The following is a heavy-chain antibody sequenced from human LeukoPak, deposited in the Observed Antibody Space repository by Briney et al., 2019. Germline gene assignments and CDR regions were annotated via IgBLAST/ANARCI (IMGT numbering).Heavy chain of an antibody. V-gene: IGHV1-69*13. CDR1: GGTFSSYA. D-gene: IGHD3-22*01. Sequence: WASVKVSCKASGGTFSSYAISWVRQAPGQGLEWMGGIIPIFGTANYAQKFQGRVTITADESTSTAYMEPSSLRSEDTAVYYCARDSHYYDSSGSVFDYWGQGTLVTVSS. J-gene: IGHJ4*02. CDR2: IIPIFGTA. CDR3: ARDSHYYDSSGSVFDY.